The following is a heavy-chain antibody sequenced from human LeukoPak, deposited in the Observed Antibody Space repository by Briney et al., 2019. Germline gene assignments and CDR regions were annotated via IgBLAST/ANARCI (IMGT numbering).Heavy chain of an antibody. CDR3: ARGSYYYYYTDV. Sequence: ASETLSLTCTVSGYSISSGYYWGWIRQPPGKGLEWIVSIYHSGSTYYNPSLRSRVTISADTSKNQFSLKLSSVTAADTAVYYCARGSYYYYYTDVWGKGTTVTVSS. V-gene: IGHV4-38-2*02. CDR2: IYHSGST. CDR1: GYSISSGYY. J-gene: IGHJ6*03.